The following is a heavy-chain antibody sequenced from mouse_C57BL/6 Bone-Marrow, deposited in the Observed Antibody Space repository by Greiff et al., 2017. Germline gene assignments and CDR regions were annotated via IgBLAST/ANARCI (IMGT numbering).Heavy chain of an antibody. Sequence: QVQLQQSGAELVRPGTSVKVSCKASGYAFTNYLIEWVKQRPGQGLEWIGVINPGSGGTNYNEKFKGKETLTADKSSSTAYMQLSSLTSEDSAVYFCARSRGLRGWFAYWGQGTLVTVSA. J-gene: IGHJ3*01. CDR3: ARSRGLRGWFAY. V-gene: IGHV1-54*01. D-gene: IGHD1-1*01. CDR2: INPGSGGT. CDR1: GYAFTNYL.